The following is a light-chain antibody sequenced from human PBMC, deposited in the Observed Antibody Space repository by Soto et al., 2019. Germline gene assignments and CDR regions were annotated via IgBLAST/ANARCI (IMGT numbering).Light chain of an antibody. J-gene: IGLJ2*01. CDR3: SSFTSKSSLI. Sequence: QSALTQPASVSGSPGQSITISCAGTMRDVGGYNLVSWYQQHPGRAPQLILYEVRNRPSGISFRFSGSKSGNTASLTISGLQAEDAADYYCSSFTSKSSLIFGGGTKLTVL. CDR1: MRDVGGYNL. V-gene: IGLV2-14*01. CDR2: EVR.